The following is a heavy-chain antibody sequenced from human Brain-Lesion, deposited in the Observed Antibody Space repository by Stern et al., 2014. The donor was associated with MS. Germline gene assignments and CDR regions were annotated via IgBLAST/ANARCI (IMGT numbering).Heavy chain of an antibody. CDR3: AKLWLEELPESPFDY. J-gene: IGHJ4*02. D-gene: IGHD3-10*01. CDR1: GGSISSSSYY. CDR2: IYYRGST. Sequence: MQLVESGPGLVKPSETLSLTCTVSGGSISSSSYYWGWIRQPPGKGLEWIGSIYYRGSTYYNPSLKSHVTISMDTSKTQFSLRLSFVTAADTAVYFCAKLWLEELPESPFDYWGQGTLVTVSS. V-gene: IGHV4-39*01.